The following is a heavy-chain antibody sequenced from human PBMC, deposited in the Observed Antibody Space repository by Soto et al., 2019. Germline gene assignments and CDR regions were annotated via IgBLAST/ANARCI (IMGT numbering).Heavy chain of an antibody. CDR1: VATFGSYA. V-gene: IGHV1-69*06. Sequence: SWEVSCKASVATFGSYARCFVRQATGQGLERLRGIIPISDTANYAQKFRGRVTITADKPPSTAYMQLSSLRSEDTAVYYCARVTAMVPYGKEVWEKRHTGTVAS. CDR2: IIPISDTA. D-gene: IGHD5-18*01. J-gene: IGHJ6*01. CDR3: ARVTAMVPYGKEV.